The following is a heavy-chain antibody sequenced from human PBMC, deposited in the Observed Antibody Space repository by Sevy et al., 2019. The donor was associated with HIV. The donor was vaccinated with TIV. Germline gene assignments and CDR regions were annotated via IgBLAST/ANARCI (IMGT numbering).Heavy chain of an antibody. J-gene: IGHJ5*02. CDR2: IIPIFGTA. Sequence: ASVKVSCKASGGTFSSYAISWVRQAPGQGLEWMGGIIPIFGTANYAQKFQGRVTITADESTKTAYMELSSLGSEDTAVYYGAGEGGVTIFGVVANNWFDPWGQGTLVTVSS. CDR3: AGEGGVTIFGVVANNWFDP. CDR1: GGTFSSYA. V-gene: IGHV1-69*13. D-gene: IGHD3-3*01.